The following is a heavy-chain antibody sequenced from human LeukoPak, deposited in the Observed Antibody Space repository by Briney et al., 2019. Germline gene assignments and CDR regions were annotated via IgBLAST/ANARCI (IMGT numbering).Heavy chain of an antibody. V-gene: IGHV3-23*01. CDR2: ITPNADRT. J-gene: IGHJ6*03. CDR1: GFTFGSYG. CDR3: ARVMMGATVTTFHYYCLDV. Sequence: GGSLRLSCAASGFTFGSYGMSWVRQAPGKGLEWVSFITPNADRTSYADSVKGRFTISRDNAKNSVYLQMNSLRAEGTAVYYCARVMMGATVTTFHYYCLDVWGVGTTVTVCS. D-gene: IGHD4-11*01.